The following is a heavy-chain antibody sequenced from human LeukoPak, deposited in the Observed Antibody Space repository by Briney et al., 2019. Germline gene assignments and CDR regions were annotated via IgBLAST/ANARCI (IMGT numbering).Heavy chain of an antibody. Sequence: ASVKVSCKASGYTFTDYYMHWVRQAPGQGLEWMGWINPNSGGTKYAQKFQARVTMTRDTSISTAYMELSRPRSDDTAVYYCAREGEGYLDNWGQGTLVTVSS. CDR2: INPNSGGT. V-gene: IGHV1-2*02. CDR1: GYTFTDYY. CDR3: AREGEGYLDN. J-gene: IGHJ4*02.